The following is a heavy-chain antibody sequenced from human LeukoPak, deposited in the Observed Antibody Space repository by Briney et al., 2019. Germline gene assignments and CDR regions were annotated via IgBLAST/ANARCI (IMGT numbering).Heavy chain of an antibody. CDR3: ARGEPGSDTAMLNYFDY. CDR2: INAGNGNT. V-gene: IGHV1-3*01. D-gene: IGHD5-18*01. Sequence: ASVKVSCKATGYTFTNYAIHWVRQAPGQRLEWMGWINAGNGNTKYSQKFQGRVTITRDTSASTAYMELSSLRSEDTAVYYCARGEPGSDTAMLNYFDYWGQGTLVTVFS. CDR1: GYTFTNYA. J-gene: IGHJ4*02.